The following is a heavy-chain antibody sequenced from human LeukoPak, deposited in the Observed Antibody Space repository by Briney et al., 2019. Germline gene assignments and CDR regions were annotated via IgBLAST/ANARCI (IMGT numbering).Heavy chain of an antibody. J-gene: IGHJ3*02. D-gene: IGHD3-22*01. Sequence: VQPGRSLRLSCAASGFTFRGHGMHWVRQAPGKGLEWVSVTYSGGSTYYADSVKGRFTISRDNSKNTLYLQMNSLSAEDTAVYYCARDGFSSGYPYDAFDIWDQGTMVTVSS. CDR1: GFTFRGHG. CDR2: TYSGGST. V-gene: IGHV3-66*01. CDR3: ARDGFSSGYPYDAFDI.